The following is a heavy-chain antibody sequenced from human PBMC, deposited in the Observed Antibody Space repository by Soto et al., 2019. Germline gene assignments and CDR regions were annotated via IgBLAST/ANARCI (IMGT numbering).Heavy chain of an antibody. CDR2: IRSDGGFT. V-gene: IGHV3-74*01. Sequence: PGGSLRLSCAGFGFALSGHWMYWVRQAPGKGLVWVSRIRSDGGFTTYADSVKGRSTVSRDNAKNTLYLQMNSLSVEDTAVYYCARDAAGRGEDLDYWGQGTLVTVSS. J-gene: IGHJ4*02. D-gene: IGHD3-16*01. CDR3: ARDAAGRGEDLDY. CDR1: GFALSGHW.